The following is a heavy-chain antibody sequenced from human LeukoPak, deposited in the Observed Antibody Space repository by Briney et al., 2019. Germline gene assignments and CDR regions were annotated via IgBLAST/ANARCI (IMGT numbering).Heavy chain of an antibody. D-gene: IGHD6-13*01. Sequence: GGSLRLSCAASGFTFSSYEMNWVRQAPGKGLDWVSYISSSGSTIYYADSVKGRFTITRDNAKNSLYLQMNSLRAEDTAVYYCARADSSSWGRIFDYWGQGTLVTVSS. V-gene: IGHV3-48*03. CDR3: ARADSSSWGRIFDY. CDR2: ISSSGSTI. J-gene: IGHJ4*02. CDR1: GFTFSSYE.